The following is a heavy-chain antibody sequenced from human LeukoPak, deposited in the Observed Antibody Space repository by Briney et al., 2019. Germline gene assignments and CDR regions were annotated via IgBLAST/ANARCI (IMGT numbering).Heavy chain of an antibody. V-gene: IGHV4-39*01. CDR3: ARFPRSLGYFDY. CDR2: IYYSGNT. J-gene: IGHJ4*02. Sequence: SETLSLTCTVSGASFSSTSYFWGWIRQPPGRGLEYLGNIYYSGNTYNNPSLKSRVTLSADTSKNQYSLKVTSVTAADTAVYYCARFPRSLGYFDYWGQGILVTASP. D-gene: IGHD2-15*01. CDR1: GASFSSTSYF.